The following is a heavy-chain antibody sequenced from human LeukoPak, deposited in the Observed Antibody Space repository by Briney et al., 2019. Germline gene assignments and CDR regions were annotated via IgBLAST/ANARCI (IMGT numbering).Heavy chain of an antibody. J-gene: IGHJ4*02. CDR2: ISYDGSNK. CDR1: GFTFSSYA. V-gene: IGHV3-30*04. D-gene: IGHD3-10*01. Sequence: GGSLRLSCAASGFTFSSYAMHWVRQAPGKGLEWVAVISYDGSNKYYADSVKGRFTISRDNSKNTLYLQMNSLRAEDTAVYYCATTGRFGEFPFDYWGQGTLVTVSS. CDR3: ATTGRFGEFPFDY.